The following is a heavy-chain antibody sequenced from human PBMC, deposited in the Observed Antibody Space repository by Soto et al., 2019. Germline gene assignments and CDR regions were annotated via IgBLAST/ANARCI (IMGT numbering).Heavy chain of an antibody. CDR3: VRGEWIFARRSSFDP. CDR1: EFDFSNFA. Sequence: QVQLEESGGGVVQPGRSLRLSCAASEFDFSNFAMHWVRQAPGKGLEWMAVISYDGDTQYYADSAKGRFTISRDNSKNTLYLQMNSLTTEATGVYYCVRGEWIFARRSSFDPWGQGTLVSVSS. J-gene: IGHJ5*02. D-gene: IGHD3-3*01. V-gene: IGHV3-30-3*01. CDR2: ISYDGDTQ.